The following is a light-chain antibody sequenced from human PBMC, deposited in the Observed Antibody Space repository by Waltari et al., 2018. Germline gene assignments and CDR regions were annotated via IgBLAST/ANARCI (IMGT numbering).Light chain of an antibody. CDR2: EVN. CDR3: CSYAGTPRVV. J-gene: IGLJ2*01. CDR1: NNDIGSSNL. V-gene: IGLV2-23*02. Sequence: QSALTQPASVSGSPGQSITISCTGINNDIGSSNLFSWYQQTPGKAPQVIIFEVNKRPSGVSNRFSGSKSGNTASLTVSGLHPEDEADYYCCSYAGTPRVVFGGGTKLTVL.